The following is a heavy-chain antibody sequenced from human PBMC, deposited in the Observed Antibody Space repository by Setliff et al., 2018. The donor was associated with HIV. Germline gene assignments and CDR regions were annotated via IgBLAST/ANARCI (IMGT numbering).Heavy chain of an antibody. V-gene: IGHV5-51*01. CDR3: ARHFSVAGDAFDI. J-gene: IGHJ3*02. CDR2: IYPGDSDT. Sequence: PGESLKISCKGSGSSFSSYWIGWVRQMPGKGLEWMGIIYPGDSDTKYSPSFQGQVTISAARSISTAYLQWSSLQASDTAMYYCARHFSVAGDAFDIWGQGTMVT. D-gene: IGHD6-19*01. CDR1: GSSFSSYW.